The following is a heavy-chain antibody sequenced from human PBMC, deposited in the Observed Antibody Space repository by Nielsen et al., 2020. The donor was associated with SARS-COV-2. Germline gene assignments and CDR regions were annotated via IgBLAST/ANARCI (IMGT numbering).Heavy chain of an antibody. J-gene: IGHJ4*02. V-gene: IGHV5-51*01. CDR3: ARHWGMATTTPDFDY. Sequence: GGSLRLSCKGSGYSFTSYWIGWVRQMPGKGLEWMGIIYPGDSDTRYSPSFQGQVTISADKSISTAYLQWSSLKASDTAMYYCARHWGMATTTPDFDYWGQGTLVTVSS. D-gene: IGHD5-24*01. CDR1: GYSFTSYW. CDR2: IYPGDSDT.